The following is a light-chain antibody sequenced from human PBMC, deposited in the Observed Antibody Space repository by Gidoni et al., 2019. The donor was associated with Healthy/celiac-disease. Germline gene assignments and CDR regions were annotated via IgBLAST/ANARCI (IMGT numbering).Light chain of an antibody. CDR3: NSRDSSGNHVV. V-gene: IGLV3-19*01. J-gene: IGLJ2*01. CDR1: SLRSYY. CDR2: GKN. Sequence: SSELTQDSAVSVSLGQTVSITCQGDSLRSYYASWYQQKPGQAPVLVIYGKNNRPSGIPDRFSGSSSGNTASLTITGAQAEDEADYYCNSRDSSGNHVVFGGGTKLTVL.